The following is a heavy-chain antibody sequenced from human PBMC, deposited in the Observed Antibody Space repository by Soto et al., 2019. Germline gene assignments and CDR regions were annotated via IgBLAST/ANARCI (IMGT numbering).Heavy chain of an antibody. CDR3: AHSXXXXXXSXXWFDP. J-gene: IGHJ5*02. CDR2: IYWDDDK. V-gene: IGHV2-5*02. Sequence: QITLKESGPTLVKPTQTLTLTCTFSGFSLSTSGVGVGWIRQPPGKALEWLALIYWDDDKRYSPSLKSRLTITKDTSKNQVVLTMTNMDPVDTATXYCAHSXXXXXXSXXWFDPWGQGTLVTVSS. CDR1: GFSLSTSGVG.